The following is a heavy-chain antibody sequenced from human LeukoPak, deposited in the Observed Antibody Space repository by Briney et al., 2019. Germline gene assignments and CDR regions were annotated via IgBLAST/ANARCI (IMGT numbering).Heavy chain of an antibody. Sequence: GGSLRLSCAASGFKFSTYSMNWVRQAPGKGLEWVSSISSSSSYIYYADSVKGRFTISRDNAKNSLYLQMNSLRAEDTAVYYCARAWSRGGYYMDVWGKGTTVTVSS. CDR2: ISSSSSYI. J-gene: IGHJ6*03. V-gene: IGHV3-21*01. D-gene: IGHD2-15*01. CDR3: ARAWSRGGYYMDV. CDR1: GFKFSTYS.